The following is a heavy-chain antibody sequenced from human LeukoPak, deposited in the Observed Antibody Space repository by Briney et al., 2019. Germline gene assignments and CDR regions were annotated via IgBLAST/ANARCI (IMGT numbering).Heavy chain of an antibody. D-gene: IGHD3-3*01. V-gene: IGHV3-23*01. J-gene: IGHJ4*02. CDR2: ISVASNT. Sequence: GGSLRLSCAASGLAFSSYAMSWVRQAPGKGLGWVSTISVASNTFYADSVKSRFTISRDNSRNTVYLQMTSLRADDTAVYYCADYGVSGVRNNFYWGQGTLVTVSS. CDR3: ADYGVSGVRNNFY. CDR1: GLAFSSYA.